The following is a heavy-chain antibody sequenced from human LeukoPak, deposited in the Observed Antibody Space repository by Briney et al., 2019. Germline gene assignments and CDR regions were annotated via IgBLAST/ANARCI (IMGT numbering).Heavy chain of an antibody. CDR2: IYSSGST. CDR1: GASISGSGYY. J-gene: IGHJ4*02. CDR3: AKSGGYGLIDY. V-gene: IGHV4-39*01. D-gene: IGHD1-26*01. Sequence: LSETLSLTCTVSGASISGSGYYWGWIRQPPGKGLEWIGSIYSSGSTYYNASLQSRVTISIETSKNQISLRLNSVTAADTAMYYCAKSGGYGLIDYWGQGTLVTVSS.